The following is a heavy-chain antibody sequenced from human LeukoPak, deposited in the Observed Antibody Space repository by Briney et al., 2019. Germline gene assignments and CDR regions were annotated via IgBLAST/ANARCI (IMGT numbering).Heavy chain of an antibody. CDR1: SYTFSSHG. Sequence: ASVKVSCKASSYTFSSHGISWVRQAPGQGLEWMGWINTYIGNTNYAQKLQGRVTMTTDTSTSTAYMELRSLRSDDTAVYYCARRTVDYYYMDVWGKGTTVTVSS. CDR3: ARRTVDYYYMDV. D-gene: IGHD4-23*01. J-gene: IGHJ6*03. CDR2: INTYIGNT. V-gene: IGHV1-18*01.